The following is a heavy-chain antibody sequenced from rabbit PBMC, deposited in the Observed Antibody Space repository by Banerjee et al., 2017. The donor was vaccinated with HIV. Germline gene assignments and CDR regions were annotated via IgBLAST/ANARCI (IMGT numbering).Heavy chain of an antibody. J-gene: IGHJ3*01. D-gene: IGHD1-1*01. CDR2: IYTGDGST. CDR1: GFTLSSYW. V-gene: IGHV1S45*01. Sequence: QEQLEESGGGLVKPEGSLTLTCTASGFTLSSYWICWVRQAPGKGLEWIACIYTGDGSTYYASWAKGRFTISKTSSTTVTLQMTSLTAADTATYFCARGDSGYSYLNRLHLWGQGTLVTVS. CDR3: ARGDSGYSYLNRLHL.